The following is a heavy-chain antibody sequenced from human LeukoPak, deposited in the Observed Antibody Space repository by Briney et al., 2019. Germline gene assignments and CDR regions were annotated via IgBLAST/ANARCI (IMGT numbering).Heavy chain of an antibody. J-gene: IGHJ4*02. D-gene: IGHD3-3*01. Sequence: SETLSLICSVSGDSVTYTSYYGAWIRQPPGKGLEWIGSIYFSGGTYYNPSLKSRVTISVDMSKNQLSLKLNSVTAADTAVYYCARHGYYDPKGYSDFDHWGQGTLVTVSS. CDR1: GDSVTYTSYY. CDR2: IYFSGGT. V-gene: IGHV4-39*01. CDR3: ARHGYYDPKGYSDFDH.